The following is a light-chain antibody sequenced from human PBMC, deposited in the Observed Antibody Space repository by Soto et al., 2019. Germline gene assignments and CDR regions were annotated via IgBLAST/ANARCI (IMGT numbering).Light chain of an antibody. CDR2: DAS. CDR1: QSVSSSY. V-gene: IGKV3D-20*02. CDR3: QQRSNWPPIT. Sequence: ELVLTQSPGTLSLSPVEIATLSCRASQSVSSSYLAWYQQKPGQAPRLLIYDASNRATGIPARFSGSGSGTDFTLTISSLEPEDFAVYYCQQRSNWPPITFGQGTRLEIK. J-gene: IGKJ5*01.